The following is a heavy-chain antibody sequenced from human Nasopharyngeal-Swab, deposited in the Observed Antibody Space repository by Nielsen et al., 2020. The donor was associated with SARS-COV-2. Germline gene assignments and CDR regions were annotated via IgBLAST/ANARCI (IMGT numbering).Heavy chain of an antibody. V-gene: IGHV1-8*02. Sequence: ASVKVSCKASGYTFTAYYMHWVRRAPGQGLEWMGWMNPNSGNTGYAQKFQGRVTMTRNTSISTAYMELSSLRSEDTAVYYCARVDCSSTSCYLEFEAFDIWGQGTMVTVSS. CDR3: ARVDCSSTSCYLEFEAFDI. D-gene: IGHD2-2*01. CDR2: MNPNSGNT. CDR1: GYTFTAYY. J-gene: IGHJ3*02.